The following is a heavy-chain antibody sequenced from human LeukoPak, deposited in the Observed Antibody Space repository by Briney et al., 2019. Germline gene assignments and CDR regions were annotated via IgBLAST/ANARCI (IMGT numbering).Heavy chain of an antibody. D-gene: IGHD6-19*01. J-gene: IGHJ4*02. CDR3: ARERLYTSGWFDD. V-gene: IGHV1-3*01. CDR2: INGGNGNT. CDR1: GYTFSDYA. Sequence: ASVKVSCRAPGYTFSDYAMHWVRQAPGQGPEWMGWINGGNGNTRYSQTFQGRITITRDTSATTGYMGLSSLRSEDTAVYYCARERLYTSGWFDDWGQGTLVTVSS.